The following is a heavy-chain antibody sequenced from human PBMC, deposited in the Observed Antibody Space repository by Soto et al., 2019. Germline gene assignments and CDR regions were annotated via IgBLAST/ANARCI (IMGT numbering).Heavy chain of an antibody. J-gene: IGHJ6*02. CDR1: GFTVSSNY. Sequence: GGSLRLSCAASGFTVSSNYMSWVRQAPGKGLEWVSVIYSGGSTYYAESVKGRFTISRDNSKNTLYLQMNSLRAEDTAVYYCARELSHVDTAMVPLESYGMDVWRQGTTVTVSS. CDR2: IYSGGST. D-gene: IGHD5-18*01. V-gene: IGHV3-53*01. CDR3: ARELSHVDTAMVPLESYGMDV.